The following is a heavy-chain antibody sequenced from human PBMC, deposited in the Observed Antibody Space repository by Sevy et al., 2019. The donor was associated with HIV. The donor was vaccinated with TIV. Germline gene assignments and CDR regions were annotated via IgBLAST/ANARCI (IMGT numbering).Heavy chain of an antibody. J-gene: IGHJ4*02. CDR3: ATTKEYYDSSGYPFDS. Sequence: ASVKVSYKVPGYTLTEFSMHWVRQAPGKGLEWMGTFDPEDGERIYSQKFQVRFTMTEDTSTHTAYMELNSLGSEDMAVYYCATTKEYYDSSGYPFDSWGQGTLVTVSS. V-gene: IGHV1-24*01. CDR2: FDPEDGER. CDR1: GYTLTEFS. D-gene: IGHD3-22*01.